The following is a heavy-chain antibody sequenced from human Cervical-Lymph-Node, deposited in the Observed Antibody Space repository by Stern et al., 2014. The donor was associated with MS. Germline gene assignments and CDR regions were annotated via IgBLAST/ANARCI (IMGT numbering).Heavy chain of an antibody. Sequence: VQLVESGAEVKKLGASVKVSCKASGYMFSGYGIAWVRQAPRQGPEWMGWVSGYNGDTNYAQKFQGRVSMTTDRSTNTAYMELRSLTSDDTAVYYCARDGDNDVYDIRGQGTMGIVS. V-gene: IGHV1-18*01. D-gene: IGHD4-17*01. CDR1: GYMFSGYG. CDR3: ARDGDNDVYDI. CDR2: VSGYNGDT. J-gene: IGHJ3*02.